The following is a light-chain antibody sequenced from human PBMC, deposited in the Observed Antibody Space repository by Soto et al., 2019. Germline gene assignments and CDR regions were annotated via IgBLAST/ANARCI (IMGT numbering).Light chain of an antibody. CDR2: AAS. CDR1: QGISNW. J-gene: IGKJ4*01. V-gene: IGKV1-12*01. CDR3: QQTNAFLPLT. Sequence: DIQMTQSPSSVSASVGDRVTITCRASQGISNWLAWYQQQPGKAPKLLIYAASSLQSGVPSRFSGGASGTHFTLIISSLQPEDFATYYCQQTNAFLPLTFGGGTKMEIK.